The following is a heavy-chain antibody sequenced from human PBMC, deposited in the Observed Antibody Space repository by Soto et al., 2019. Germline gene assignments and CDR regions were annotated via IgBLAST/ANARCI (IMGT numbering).Heavy chain of an antibody. CDR3: ARDLLPHGSGNYNWFDP. D-gene: IGHD3-10*01. V-gene: IGHV1-69*10. CDR2: IVPIVDKS. J-gene: IGHJ5*02. Sequence: SVKVSCKTSGGTFSSYAISWVRQAPGQGLEWMGGIVPIVDKSTYAQKFQGRVTITADNSKNTLYLQMNSLRAEDTAVYYCARDLLPHGSGNYNWFDPWGQGTLVTVSS. CDR1: GGTFSSYA.